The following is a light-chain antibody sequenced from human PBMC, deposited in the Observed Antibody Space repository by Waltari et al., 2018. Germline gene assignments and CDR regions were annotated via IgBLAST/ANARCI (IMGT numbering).Light chain of an antibody. V-gene: IGLV2-11*01. CDR3: CSYAGSNSWV. CDR2: DVS. J-gene: IGLJ3*02. Sequence: SPLTPPPPVSRSPGPPAPISSTRTTTNVARYHYVSWYQQQPGKAPKLMIYDVSKRPSGVPDRFSGSKSGNTASLTISGRQAEDEADYYCCSYAGSNSWVFGGGTKLTVL. CDR1: TTNVARYHY.